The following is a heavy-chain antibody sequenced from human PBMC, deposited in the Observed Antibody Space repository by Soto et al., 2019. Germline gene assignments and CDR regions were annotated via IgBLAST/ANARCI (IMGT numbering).Heavy chain of an antibody. CDR1: GGSVTSYH. Sequence: SETLSLTCFVSGGSVTSYHWSWIRQLPGKGLEWIAYTSYTGNTNYNPSLHCRISISLDTSNILFPLKFTSMTAADTAVYYFASDMHACFTHYFDPLGQGTLVTVSS. V-gene: IGHV4-59*02. CDR3: ASDMHACFTHYFDP. CDR2: TSYTGNT. J-gene: IGHJ5*02. D-gene: IGHD3-16*01.